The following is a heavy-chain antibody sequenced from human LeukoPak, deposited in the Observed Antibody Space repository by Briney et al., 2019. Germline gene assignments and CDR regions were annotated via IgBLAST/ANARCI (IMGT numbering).Heavy chain of an antibody. Sequence: GGSLRLSCAASGFTFSSYATHWVRQAPGKGLEWVAVISYDGSNKYYADSVKGRFTISRDNSKNTLYLQMNSLRAEDTAVYYCARDGSYSGSYSYFDYWGQGTLVTVSS. CDR3: ARDGSYSGSYSYFDY. V-gene: IGHV3-30*04. D-gene: IGHD1-26*01. CDR2: ISYDGSNK. CDR1: GFTFSSYA. J-gene: IGHJ4*02.